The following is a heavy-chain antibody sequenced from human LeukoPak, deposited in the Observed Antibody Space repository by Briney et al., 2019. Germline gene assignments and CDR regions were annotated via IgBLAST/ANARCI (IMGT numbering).Heavy chain of an antibody. Sequence: GTSVKVSCKASGFTFTSSAMQWVRQARGQRLEWIGWIVVGSGNTNYAQKFQERVTITRDMSTSTAYMELSSLRSEDTAVYYCAATPNSLRATPGEYYYYYGMDVWGQGTTVTVSS. CDR1: GFTFTSSA. J-gene: IGHJ6*02. V-gene: IGHV1-58*02. CDR2: IVVGSGNT. CDR3: AATPNSLRATPGEYYYYYGMDV. D-gene: IGHD2/OR15-2a*01.